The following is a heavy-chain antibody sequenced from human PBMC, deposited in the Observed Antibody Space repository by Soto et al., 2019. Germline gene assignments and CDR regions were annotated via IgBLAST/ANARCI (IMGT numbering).Heavy chain of an antibody. Sequence: QVQFVQSGAEVKMPGASVKVSCKASGYSFTTYGIHWVRQAPGQRLEWMGWINAGNDNTKYSRKSQARVTTSRDTSATIASMALRSLRSEDTAVYYCARFKNLWFGESETFEIWGQGTMVTVSS. CDR1: GYSFTTYG. J-gene: IGHJ3*02. D-gene: IGHD3-10*01. CDR3: ARFKNLWFGESETFEI. CDR2: INAGNDNT. V-gene: IGHV1-3*01.